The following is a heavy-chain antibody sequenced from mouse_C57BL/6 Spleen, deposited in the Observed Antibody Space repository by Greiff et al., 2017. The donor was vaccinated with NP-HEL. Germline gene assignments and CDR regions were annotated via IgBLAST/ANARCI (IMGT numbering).Heavy chain of an antibody. CDR2: ISYDGSN. Sequence: EVKLQESGPGLVKPSQSLSLTCSVTGYSITSGYYWNWIRQFPGNKLEWMGYISYDGSNNYNPSLKNRNSITRDTSKNQFFLKLNSVTTEDTATYYCARDGGYAVTTAYWGQGTLVTVSA. CDR3: ARDGGYAVTTAY. CDR1: GYSITSGYY. D-gene: IGHD2-2*01. J-gene: IGHJ3*01. V-gene: IGHV3-6*01.